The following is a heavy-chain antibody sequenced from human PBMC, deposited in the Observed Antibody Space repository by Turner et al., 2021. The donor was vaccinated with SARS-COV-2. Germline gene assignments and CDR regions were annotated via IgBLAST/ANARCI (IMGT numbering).Heavy chain of an antibody. CDR1: GDSISGYY. Sequence: QVQLQESGPGLVKPSQTLSLTCTVSGDSISGYYWSWLRQPAGKGLEWIGRMYTSGSTNYNPALKSRVTMSLDSSKNQFYLKLNSVTAADTAMYYCARSGTGRYFDWLLLSDYWGQGTLVTVSS. J-gene: IGHJ4*02. CDR3: ARSGTGRYFDWLLLSDY. CDR2: MYTSGST. V-gene: IGHV4-4*07. D-gene: IGHD3-9*01.